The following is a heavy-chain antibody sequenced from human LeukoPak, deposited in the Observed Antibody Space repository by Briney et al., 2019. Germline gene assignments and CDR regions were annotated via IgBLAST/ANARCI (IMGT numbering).Heavy chain of an antibody. CDR1: GGSISSGSYY. CDR2: IYTSGST. CDR3: ARERLHLDY. J-gene: IGHJ4*02. Sequence: PSETLSLTCTVSGGSISSGSYYWSWIRQPAGKGLEWIGRIYTSGSTNYNPSLKSRVTISVDTSKNQFSLKLSSVTAADTAVYYCARERLHLDYWGQGTLVTVSS. D-gene: IGHD4-11*01. V-gene: IGHV4-61*02.